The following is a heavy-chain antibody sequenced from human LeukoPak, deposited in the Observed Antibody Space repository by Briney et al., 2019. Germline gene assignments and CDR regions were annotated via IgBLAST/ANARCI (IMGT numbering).Heavy chain of an antibody. V-gene: IGHV3-74*01. CDR3: ARGIPNSYGKDY. D-gene: IGHD3-16*01. CDR1: GFTFSSHW. CDR2: IKGDGSST. J-gene: IGHJ4*02. Sequence: GGSLRLSCAASGFTFSSHWMHWVRQAPGKGLVWVSRIKGDGSSTSCADSVKGRLTISRDNAKNTVYLQMNSLRGEDTAVYYCARGIPNSYGKDYWGQGTLVTVSS.